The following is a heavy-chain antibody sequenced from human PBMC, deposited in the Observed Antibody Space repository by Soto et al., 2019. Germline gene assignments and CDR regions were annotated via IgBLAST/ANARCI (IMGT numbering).Heavy chain of an antibody. Sequence: GGSLRLSCAASGFTFSSYSMNWVRQAPGKGLEWVSYISSSSSTIYYADSVKGRFTISRDNAKDSLYLQMNSLRDDDTAVYYCARRSLAGFDFWGLGTLVTVSS. V-gene: IGHV3-48*02. J-gene: IGHJ4*02. D-gene: IGHD1-1*01. CDR1: GFTFSSYS. CDR3: ARRSLAGFDF. CDR2: ISSSSSTI.